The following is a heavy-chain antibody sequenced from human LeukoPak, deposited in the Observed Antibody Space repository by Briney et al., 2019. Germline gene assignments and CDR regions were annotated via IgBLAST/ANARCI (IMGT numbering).Heavy chain of an antibody. Sequence: ASVTVSCTASGDTFTSYAMHWVRQAPGQRLEWMGWINAGNGNTKYSQKFQGRVTITRDTSASTAYMELSSLRSEDTAVYYCAREESLGAVADLYYFDYWGQGTLVTVSS. CDR2: INAGNGNT. J-gene: IGHJ4*02. V-gene: IGHV1-3*01. CDR1: GDTFTSYA. CDR3: AREESLGAVADLYYFDY. D-gene: IGHD6-19*01.